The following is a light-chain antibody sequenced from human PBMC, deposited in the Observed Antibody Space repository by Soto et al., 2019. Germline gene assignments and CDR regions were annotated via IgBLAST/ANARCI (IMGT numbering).Light chain of an antibody. CDR1: QSISSW. J-gene: IGKJ1*01. CDR2: KAS. Sequence: DIQMTQSPSTLSASVGDRVTITCRASQSISSWLAWYQKKPGKAPKLLIYKASSLESGVPSRFSGSGSGTEFTLTIGSLQPEDFATYYCQQTSSSPWTFGQGTKVDIK. CDR3: QQTSSSPWT. V-gene: IGKV1-5*03.